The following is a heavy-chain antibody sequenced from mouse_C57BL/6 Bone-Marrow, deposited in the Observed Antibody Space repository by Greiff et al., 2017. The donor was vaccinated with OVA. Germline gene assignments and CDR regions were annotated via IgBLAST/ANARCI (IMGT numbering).Heavy chain of an antibody. CDR3: AYYGRFAY. CDR2: IYPRSGNT. CDR1: GYTFTSYG. D-gene: IGHD1-2*01. Sequence: QVHVKQSGAELARPGASVKLSCKASGYTFTSYGISWVKQRTGQGLEWIGEIYPRSGNTYYNEKFKGKATLTANKSSSTAYMELRSLTSEDSAVYFCAYYGRFAYWGQGTLVTVSA. J-gene: IGHJ3*01. V-gene: IGHV1-81*01.